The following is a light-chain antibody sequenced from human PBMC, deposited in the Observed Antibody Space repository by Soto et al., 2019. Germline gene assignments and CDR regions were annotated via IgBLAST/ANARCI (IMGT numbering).Light chain of an antibody. CDR1: QISGSNF. CDR3: QLYGTSPP. J-gene: IGKJ1*01. Sequence: DIVSTPSPGALSFSNRLRAPVSCKTSQISGSNFLAWYQQKPGQAPRLLIYASSNRATGIPDRFSGSASGADFTLTIDRLEPEDFAVYYCQLYGTSPPFGQGAKVDIK. V-gene: IGKV3-20*01. CDR2: ASS.